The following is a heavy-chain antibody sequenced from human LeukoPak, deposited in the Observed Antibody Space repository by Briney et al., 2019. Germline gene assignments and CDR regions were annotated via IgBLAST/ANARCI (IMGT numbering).Heavy chain of an antibody. J-gene: IGHJ3*02. CDR3: ARDGHREDAFDI. CDR1: GFTFSSYA. Sequence: GGSLRLSCAASGFTFSSYAMSWVRQAPGKGLEWVAFIRYDGSNKYYADSVKGRFTISRDNSKNTLYLQMNSLRAEDTAVYYCARDGHREDAFDIWGQGTMVTVSS. D-gene: IGHD1-26*01. CDR2: IRYDGSNK. V-gene: IGHV3-30*02.